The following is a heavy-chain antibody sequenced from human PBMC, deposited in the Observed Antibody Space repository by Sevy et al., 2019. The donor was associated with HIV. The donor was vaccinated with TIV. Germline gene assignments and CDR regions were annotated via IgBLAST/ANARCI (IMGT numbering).Heavy chain of an antibody. Sequence: GGSLRLSCAASEFTFSSYWMSWVRQAPGKGLEWVANIKQDGSEKYYVDSVKGRFTISRDNAKNSVYLQMNGLRAEDTAVYYCARSGGSYDYGMDVWGQGTTVTVSS. CDR1: EFTFSSYW. J-gene: IGHJ6*02. D-gene: IGHD1-26*01. CDR2: IKQDGSEK. V-gene: IGHV3-7*01. CDR3: ARSGGSYDYGMDV.